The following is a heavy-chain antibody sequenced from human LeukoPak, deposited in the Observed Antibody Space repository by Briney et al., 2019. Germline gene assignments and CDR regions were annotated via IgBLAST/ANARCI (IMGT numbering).Heavy chain of an antibody. CDR1: GFTFSSYW. CDR2: ISWHNGNI. D-gene: IGHD1-1*01. Sequence: GGSLRLSCAASGFTFSSYWMNWVRQAPGKGLEWVSSISWHNGNIAYADSVKGRFTISRDNAKNSLYLQMNSLRAEDTALYYCAAGRDSQLFGMDVWGQGTTVSVSS. CDR3: AAGRDSQLFGMDV. J-gene: IGHJ6*02. V-gene: IGHV3-9*01.